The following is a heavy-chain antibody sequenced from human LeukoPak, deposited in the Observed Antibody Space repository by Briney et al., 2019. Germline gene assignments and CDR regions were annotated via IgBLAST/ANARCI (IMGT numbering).Heavy chain of an antibody. CDR1: GGSISSHY. V-gene: IGHV4-59*11. CDR3: ARVFSIPRYCSGGSCYQNWFDP. J-gene: IGHJ5*02. D-gene: IGHD2-15*01. CDR2: ISYSGNT. Sequence: PSETLSLTCTVSGGSISSHYWSWIRQPPGKGLEWIGHISYSGNTHYIPSLKSRVTISVDTSKNQFSLKLSSVTATDTAVYYCARVFSIPRYCSGGSCYQNWFDPWGQGTLVTVSS.